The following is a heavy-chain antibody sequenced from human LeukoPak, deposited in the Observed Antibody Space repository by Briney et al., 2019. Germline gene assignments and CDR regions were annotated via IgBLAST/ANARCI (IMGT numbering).Heavy chain of an antibody. CDR3: ARAKPRVGKYSSSWHQFWFDP. V-gene: IGHV1-8*01. D-gene: IGHD6-13*01. CDR2: MNPNSGNT. J-gene: IGHJ5*02. CDR1: GYTFTSYD. Sequence: ASVKVSCKASGYTFTSYDINWVRQATGQGLEWMGWMNPNSGNTGYAQKFQGRVTMTRNTSISTAYMELSSLRSEDTAVYYCARAKPRVGKYSSSWHQFWFDPWGQGTLVTVSS.